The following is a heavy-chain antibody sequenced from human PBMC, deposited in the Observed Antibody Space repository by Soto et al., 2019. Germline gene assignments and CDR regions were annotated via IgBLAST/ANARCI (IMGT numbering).Heavy chain of an antibody. V-gene: IGHV4-38-2*02. D-gene: IGHD2-21*01. CDR3: AREAYERAAY. CDR2: IYHSGTS. Sequence: SEPLSLTCEVSGYSISIGYDWGWNRQPPGKGLEWIGSIYHSGTSYYNPSLMSRVSISVDTSKNQFSLKVTSVTAADTAVYYCAREAYERAAYWGKGTQVPVS. CDR1: GYSISIGYD. J-gene: IGHJ4*02.